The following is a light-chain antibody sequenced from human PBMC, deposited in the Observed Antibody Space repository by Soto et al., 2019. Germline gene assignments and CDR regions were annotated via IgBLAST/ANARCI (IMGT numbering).Light chain of an antibody. V-gene: IGKV3-20*01. CDR2: GAS. CDR3: QQYGSSPPIT. Sequence: EIVLSQSPGTLSLSPRERATLSCRASQSVSSSYLAWYQQKPGQAHRLIIYGASSRATGIPDRFSGSGSGTDFTLTISRLEPEDFAVYYGQQYGSSPPITVGQGTRLEIK. J-gene: IGKJ5*01. CDR1: QSVSSSY.